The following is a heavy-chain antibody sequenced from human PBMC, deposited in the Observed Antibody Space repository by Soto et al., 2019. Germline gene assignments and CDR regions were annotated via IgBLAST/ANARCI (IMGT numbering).Heavy chain of an antibody. CDR1: GFSFAGYA. V-gene: IGHV3-53*01. D-gene: IGHD3-10*01. J-gene: IGHJ4*02. CDR3: ARSTMVRGVINLYYFDY. CDR2: IYSGGST. Sequence: GGSLRLSCAASGFSFAGYALTWVRQAPGKGLEWVSVIYSGGSTYYADSVKGRFTISRDNSKNTLYLQMNSLRAEDTAVYYCARSTMVRGVINLYYFDYWGQGTLVTVSS.